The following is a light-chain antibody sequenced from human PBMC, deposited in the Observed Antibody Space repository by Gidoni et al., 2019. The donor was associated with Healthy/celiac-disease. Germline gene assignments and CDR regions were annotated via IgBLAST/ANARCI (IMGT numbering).Light chain of an antibody. CDR1: QSVSSSY. CDR2: GAS. V-gene: IGKV3-20*01. CDR3: QQYGSSRFT. J-gene: IGKJ3*01. Sequence: PGTLSLSPGERATLSCRASQSVSSSYLAWYQQKPGQAPRLLIYGASSRATGIPDRFSGSGSGTDFTLTISRLEPEDFAVYYCQQYGSSRFTFXPXTKVDIK.